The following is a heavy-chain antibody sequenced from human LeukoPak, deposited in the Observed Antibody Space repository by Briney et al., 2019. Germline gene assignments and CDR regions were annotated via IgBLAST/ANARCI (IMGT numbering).Heavy chain of an antibody. J-gene: IGHJ4*02. D-gene: IGHD6-13*01. Sequence: GGSLRLSCAASGFTFTTYAIHWVRRPPGKGLEWMAVISYDGSNKYYADSVKGRFTISRDNSKNTLYLQMNSLRAEDTAVYYCARETIADPSYYFDYWGQGTLVTVSS. V-gene: IGHV3-30*19. CDR1: GFTFTTYA. CDR3: ARETIADPSYYFDY. CDR2: ISYDGSNK.